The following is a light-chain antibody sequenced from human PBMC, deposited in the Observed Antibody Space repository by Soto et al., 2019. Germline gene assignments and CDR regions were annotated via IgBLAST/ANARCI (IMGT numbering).Light chain of an antibody. V-gene: IGLV2-11*01. CDR2: DVS. CDR3: YSYAGNYTWV. CDR1: SSDVGGYNY. J-gene: IGLJ3*02. Sequence: QSVLTQPRSVSGSPGQSVTISCTGTSSDVGGYNYVSWYQQHPGKAPKLIIYDVSKRPSGVPDRFSGSKSGNTASLTISGLQAEDEANYYCYSYAGNYTWVFGGGTKVTVL.